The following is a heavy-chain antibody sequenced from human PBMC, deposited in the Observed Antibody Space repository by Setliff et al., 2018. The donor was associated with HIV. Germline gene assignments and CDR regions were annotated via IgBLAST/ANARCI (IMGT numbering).Heavy chain of an antibody. V-gene: IGHV3-21*01. CDR3: ARGEPTILVVPAAFFDY. CDR1: GFNFRGYN. Sequence: PGGSLRLSCAVSGFNFRGYNMNWVRQAPGKGLEWVSSISTSSTYTYYADSVRGRFTISRDNAKKSLHLQMNSLRAEDTAVYYCARGEPTILVVPAAFFDYWGQGTLVTVSS. J-gene: IGHJ4*02. CDR2: ISTSSTYT. D-gene: IGHD2-2*01.